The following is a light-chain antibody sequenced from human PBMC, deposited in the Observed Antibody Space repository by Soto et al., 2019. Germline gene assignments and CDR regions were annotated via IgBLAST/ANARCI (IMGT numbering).Light chain of an antibody. CDR1: QSISSY. Sequence: DIQMTQSPSSLSASVGDRVTITCRASQSISSYLNWYQQKPGKAPKLLIYAASSLQSGVPSRFSGSGSGTDFTLTISSLQPEDFATYFCQHGYSTPLTVGGGTKVDIK. J-gene: IGKJ4*01. V-gene: IGKV1-39*01. CDR2: AAS. CDR3: QHGYSTPLT.